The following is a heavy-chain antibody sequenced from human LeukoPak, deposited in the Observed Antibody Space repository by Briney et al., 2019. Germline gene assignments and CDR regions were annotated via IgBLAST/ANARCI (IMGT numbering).Heavy chain of an antibody. CDR1: GGSISSSSDY. Sequence: SETLSLTCTVSGGSISSSSDYWTWIRQPPGKGLEWIAYIHYSGSTSYNPSLKSRVTISADRSKNQFSLKLSSVTAADTAVYYCAREEGSGIDYWGQGALVTVSS. CDR2: IHYSGST. D-gene: IGHD3-10*01. J-gene: IGHJ4*02. V-gene: IGHV4-61*01. CDR3: AREEGSGIDY.